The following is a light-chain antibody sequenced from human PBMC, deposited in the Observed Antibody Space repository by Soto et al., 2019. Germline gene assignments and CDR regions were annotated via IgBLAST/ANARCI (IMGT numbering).Light chain of an antibody. CDR2: AAS. CDR1: QTISSW. J-gene: IGKJ5*01. Sequence: DIQITQSPSSVSGSVVDRVTITCRASQTISSWLAWYQQKPGKAPKLLIYAASSLQSGVPSRFSGSGSGTDFTLTISSLQPEDFATYYCQKSYSTPITFGQGTRLEIK. CDR3: QKSYSTPIT. V-gene: IGKV1-39*01.